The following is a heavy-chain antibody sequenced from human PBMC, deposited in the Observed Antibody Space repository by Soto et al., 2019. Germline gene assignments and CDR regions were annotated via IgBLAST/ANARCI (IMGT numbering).Heavy chain of an antibody. CDR3: ARVKADPWELVDY. CDR2: INPNSGGT. CDR1: GYTFTGYY. D-gene: IGHD1-26*01. V-gene: IGHV1-2*02. J-gene: IGHJ4*02. Sequence: GASVKVSCKASGYTFTGYYMHWGRQAPGQGLEWMGWINPNSGGTNYAQKFQGRVTMTRDTSISTAYMELSRLRSDDTAVYYCARVKADPWELVDYWGQGTLVTVSS.